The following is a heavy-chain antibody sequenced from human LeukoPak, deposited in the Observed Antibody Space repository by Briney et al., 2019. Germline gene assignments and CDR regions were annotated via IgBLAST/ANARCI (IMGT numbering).Heavy chain of an antibody. CDR3: ARVPPAYDYVSQYYFDY. Sequence: PSETLSLTCAVYGGSFSGYYWSWLRQPPGKGLEWLGEINHSGSTNYNPSLKSRVTISVDTSKNQFSLKLSSVTAADTAVYYCARVPPAYDYVSQYYFDYWGQGTLVTVSS. CDR2: INHSGST. J-gene: IGHJ4*02. D-gene: IGHD3-16*01. CDR1: GGSFSGYY. V-gene: IGHV4-34*01.